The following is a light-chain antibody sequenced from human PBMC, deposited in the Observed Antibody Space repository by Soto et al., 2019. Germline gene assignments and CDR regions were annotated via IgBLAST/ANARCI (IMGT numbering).Light chain of an antibody. CDR1: QSVSSSY. Sequence: EIVLTQSPGTLSLSPGERATLSCRASQSVSSSYLAWYQQKPGQAPRLLIYDASSRATGIPDRFSGSGSGTDFTLTISRLDPEDFAVYYCQQYGSSSYTFGQGTKVEI. J-gene: IGKJ2*01. V-gene: IGKV3-20*01. CDR3: QQYGSSSYT. CDR2: DAS.